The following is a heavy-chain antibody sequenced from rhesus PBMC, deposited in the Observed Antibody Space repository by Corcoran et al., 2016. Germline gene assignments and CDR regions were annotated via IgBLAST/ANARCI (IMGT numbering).Heavy chain of an antibody. CDR1: GGSISSSY. D-gene: IGHD2-15*01. Sequence: QLQLQESGPGLVKPSETLSVTCAVSGGSISSSYWSWIRQAPGKGLECFGYIYGSVSSTNYNPPRKRRVTRSVDTSKKQLSLKLSSVTTADTAVYDCARDRGYCSSTYCSSGYFDYGGQGVLVTVSS. V-gene: IGHV4-169*02. J-gene: IGHJ4*01. CDR3: ARDRGYCSSTYCSSGYFDY. CDR2: IYGSVSST.